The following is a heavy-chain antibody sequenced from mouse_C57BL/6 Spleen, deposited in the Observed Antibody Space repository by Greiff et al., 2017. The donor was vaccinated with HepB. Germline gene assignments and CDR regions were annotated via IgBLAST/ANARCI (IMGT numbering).Heavy chain of an antibody. Sequence: DVKLVESGGGLVKPGGSLKLSCAASGFTFSDYGMHWVRQAPEKGLEWVAYISSGSSTIYYADTVKGRFTISRDNAKNTLFLQMTSLRSEDTAMYYCARKENWDAMDYWGQGTSVTVSS. CDR1: GFTFSDYG. J-gene: IGHJ4*01. V-gene: IGHV5-17*01. D-gene: IGHD4-1*01. CDR3: ARKENWDAMDY. CDR2: ISSGSSTI.